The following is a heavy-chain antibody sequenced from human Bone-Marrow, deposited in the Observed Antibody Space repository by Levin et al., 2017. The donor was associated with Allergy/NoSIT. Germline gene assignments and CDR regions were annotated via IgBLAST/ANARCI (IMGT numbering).Heavy chain of an antibody. J-gene: IGHJ4*02. Sequence: SETLSLTCAVYGGSFSGYYWSWIRQPPGKGLEWIGEINHSGSTNYNPSLKSRVTISVDTSKNQFSLKLSSVTAADTAVYYCARVDRWDSSSPGFDYWGQGTLVTVSS. V-gene: IGHV4-34*01. CDR2: INHSGST. CDR3: ARVDRWDSSSPGFDY. D-gene: IGHD6-6*01. CDR1: GGSFSGYY.